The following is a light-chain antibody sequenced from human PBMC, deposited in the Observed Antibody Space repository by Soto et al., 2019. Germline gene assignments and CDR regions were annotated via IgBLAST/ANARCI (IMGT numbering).Light chain of an antibody. V-gene: IGKV1-5*03. CDR3: QQYNTYYPYT. CDR2: KAS. CDR1: ESISSW. J-gene: IGKJ2*01. Sequence: DIQMTQSPSTLSASVGDRVTITCRASESISSWLAWYQQKPGKAPKLLIYKASSLESGVPSRFSGSGSGTEFTLTSSRLQADDFATSSWQQYNTYYPYTFGQGTKLENK.